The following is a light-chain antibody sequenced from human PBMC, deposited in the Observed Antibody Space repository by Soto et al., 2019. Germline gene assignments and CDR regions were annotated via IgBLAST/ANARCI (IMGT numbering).Light chain of an antibody. V-gene: IGKV1-5*03. CDR2: KAS. Sequence: DIQMTXXPXXXXGSVGDRVTITCRXSQTISSWLAWYQQKPGKAPKLLIYKASTLKSGVPSRFSGSGSGTEFTLTISSLQPDDFATYYCQHYNSYSEAFGQGTKVELK. CDR1: QTISSW. J-gene: IGKJ1*01. CDR3: QHYNSYSEA.